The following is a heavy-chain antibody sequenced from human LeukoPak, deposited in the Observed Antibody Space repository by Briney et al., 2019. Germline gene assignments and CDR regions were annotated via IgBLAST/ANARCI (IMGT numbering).Heavy chain of an antibody. J-gene: IGHJ4*02. V-gene: IGHV4-61*02. D-gene: IGHD2-2*01. CDR3: AGCISTSCYS. CDR1: GGSISSGSYY. CDR2: IYTSGST. Sequence: SQTLSLTCTVSGGSISSGSYYWSWIRQPAGKGLEWIGRIYTSGSTNCNPSLKSRVTISVDTSKNQFSLRLSLTSVTAADTAVYYCAGCISTSCYSWGQGTLVTVSS.